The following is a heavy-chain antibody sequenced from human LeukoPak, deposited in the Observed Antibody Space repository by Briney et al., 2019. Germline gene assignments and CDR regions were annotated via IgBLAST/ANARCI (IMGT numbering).Heavy chain of an antibody. CDR2: IWSDGGDK. CDR3: ARGDPYQLLPIDY. D-gene: IGHD2-2*01. V-gene: IGHV3-33*01. Sequence: PGGSLRLSCAASGFTFSSYGMHWVRQAPGKGLEWVADIWSDGGDKYYADSVKGRFTISGENAKNSLYLQMNSLRAEDTAVYYCARGDPYQLLPIDYWGQGTLVTVSS. CDR1: GFTFSSYG. J-gene: IGHJ4*02.